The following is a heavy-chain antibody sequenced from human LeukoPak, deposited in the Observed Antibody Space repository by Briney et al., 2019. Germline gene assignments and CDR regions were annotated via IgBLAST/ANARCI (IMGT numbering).Heavy chain of an antibody. CDR3: ARGVPATLAP. J-gene: IGHJ5*02. CDR1: GGSFNGYY. V-gene: IGHV4-34*01. CDR2: IIHSGRT. Sequence: PSETLSLTCAVYGGSFNGYYWSWIRQPPGKGLEWIGEIIHSGRTSYNPSLKGRVTISIDTSKHQFSLNLSSVTAADTAMYYCARGVPATLAPWGQGTLVTVSS.